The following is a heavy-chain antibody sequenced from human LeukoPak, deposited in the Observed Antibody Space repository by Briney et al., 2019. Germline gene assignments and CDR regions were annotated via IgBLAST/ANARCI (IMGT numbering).Heavy chain of an antibody. D-gene: IGHD6-19*01. CDR3: ARGSSGWSYCYDY. V-gene: IGHV4-39*01. Sequence: SETLSLTCTVSGGYIRSSRDYSGWIRQPPGKGLEWIGSIYYSGSTYYNPSLKSRVTISVDTPKNQFSLKLSSVTAADTAVYYGARGSSGWSYCYDYCGQGILVTVSS. J-gene: IGHJ4*02. CDR2: IYYSGST. CDR1: GGYIRSSRDY.